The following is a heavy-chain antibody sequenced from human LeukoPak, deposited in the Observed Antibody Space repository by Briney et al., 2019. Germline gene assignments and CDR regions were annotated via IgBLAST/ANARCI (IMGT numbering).Heavy chain of an antibody. J-gene: IGHJ4*02. CDR3: ASFFLDSSGPLPDY. Sequence: PSQTLSLTCTVSGGSISSGDYYWSWIRQPPGKGLEWIGYIYYSGSTYYNPSLKSRVTIPADTSKNQFSLKLSSVTAADTAVYYCASFFLDSSGPLPDYWGQGTLVTVSS. CDR1: GGSISSGDYY. CDR2: IYYSGST. D-gene: IGHD3-22*01. V-gene: IGHV4-30-4*08.